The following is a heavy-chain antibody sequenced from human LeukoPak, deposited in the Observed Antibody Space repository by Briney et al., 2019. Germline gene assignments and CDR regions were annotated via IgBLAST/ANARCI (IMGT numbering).Heavy chain of an antibody. V-gene: IGHV3-48*01. CDR2: ISSSSSTI. Sequence: GGSLRLSCAASGFTFSDDWMNWVRQAPGKGPEWVSYISSSSSTIYYADSVKGRFTISRDNAKNSLYLQMNSLRAEDTAVYYCAREEGQYQPNPLDYWGQGTLVTVSS. D-gene: IGHD2-2*01. J-gene: IGHJ4*02. CDR3: AREEGQYQPNPLDY. CDR1: GFTFSDDW.